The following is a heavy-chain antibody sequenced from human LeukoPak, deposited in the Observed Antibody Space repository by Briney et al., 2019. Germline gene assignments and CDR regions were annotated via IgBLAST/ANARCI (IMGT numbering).Heavy chain of an antibody. J-gene: IGHJ4*02. CDR2: INAGNGNT. D-gene: IGHD6-19*01. Sequence: GASVKVSCTASGYTFTSYAMHWVRQAPGQRLEWMGWINAGNGNTKYSQKFQGRVTITRDTSASTAYMELSSLRSEDTAVYYCAREMGSGWYFDYWGRGTLVTVSS. V-gene: IGHV1-3*01. CDR3: AREMGSGWYFDY. CDR1: GYTFTSYA.